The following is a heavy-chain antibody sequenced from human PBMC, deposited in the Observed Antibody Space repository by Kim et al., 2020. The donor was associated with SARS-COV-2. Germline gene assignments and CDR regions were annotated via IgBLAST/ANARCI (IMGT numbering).Heavy chain of an antibody. CDR1: GGSISSYY. Sequence: SETLSLTCTVSGGSISSYYWSWIRQPAGKGLEWIGRIYTSGSTNYNPSLKSRVTMSVDTSKNQFSLKLSSVTAADTAVYYCARSNYYDSSGYYLGYYFDYWGQGTLVTVSS. CDR2: IYTSGST. CDR3: ARSNYYDSSGYYLGYYFDY. D-gene: IGHD3-22*01. J-gene: IGHJ4*02. V-gene: IGHV4-4*07.